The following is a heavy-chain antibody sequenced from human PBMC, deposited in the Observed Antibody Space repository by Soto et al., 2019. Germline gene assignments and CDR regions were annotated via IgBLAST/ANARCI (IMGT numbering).Heavy chain of an antibody. J-gene: IGHJ6*02. Sequence: SETLSLTCTVSGGTISSYYWSWIRQPPGKGLEWIGYIYYSGSTNYNPSLKSRVTISVDTSKNQFSLKLSSVTAADTAVYYCARMVVPAAILDYYYGMDVWGQGTTVTVSS. CDR2: IYYSGST. D-gene: IGHD2-2*01. V-gene: IGHV4-59*01. CDR1: GGTISSYY. CDR3: ARMVVPAAILDYYYGMDV.